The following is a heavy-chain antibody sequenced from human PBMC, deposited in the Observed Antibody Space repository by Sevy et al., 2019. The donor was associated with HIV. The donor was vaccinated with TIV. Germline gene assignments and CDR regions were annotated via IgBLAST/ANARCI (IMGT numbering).Heavy chain of an antibody. Sequence: ASVKLSCKASGGTFSSYAISWVRQAPGQGLEWMGGIIPIFGTANYAQKFQGRVTITADESTSTAYMELSSLRSEDTAVYYCARDRASSGSPNWFDPWGQGTLVTVSS. CDR1: GGTFSSYA. J-gene: IGHJ5*02. CDR2: IIPIFGTA. D-gene: IGHD3-22*01. CDR3: ARDRASSGSPNWFDP. V-gene: IGHV1-69*13.